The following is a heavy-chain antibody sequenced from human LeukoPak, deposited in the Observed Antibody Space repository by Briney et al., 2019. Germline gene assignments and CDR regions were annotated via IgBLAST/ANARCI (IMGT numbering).Heavy chain of an antibody. CDR2: IIPIFGTA. J-gene: IGHJ4*02. CDR3: ARRPGVYSSSWYPLDY. D-gene: IGHD6-13*01. Sequence: ASVKVSCKASGGTFSSYAISWVRQAPGQGLEWMGGIIPIFGTANYAQKSQGRVTITADESTSTAYVELSSLRSEDTAVYYCARRPGVYSSSWYPLDYWGQGTLVTVSS. CDR1: GGTFSSYA. V-gene: IGHV1-69*13.